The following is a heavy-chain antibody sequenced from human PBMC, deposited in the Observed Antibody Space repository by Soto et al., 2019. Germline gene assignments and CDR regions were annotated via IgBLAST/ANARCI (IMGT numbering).Heavy chain of an antibody. D-gene: IGHD2-15*01. J-gene: IGHJ6*02. V-gene: IGHV3-13*01. Sequence: PGGSLRLSCAASEFTFRSYDMHWVRQATGKGLEWVSAIGTAGDTYYPGSVKGRFTISRENAKNSLYLQMNSLRAEDTAVYYCARMPTVVTGLKYYYYGMDVWGQGTTVTVSS. CDR1: EFTFRSYD. CDR2: IGTAGDT. CDR3: ARMPTVVTGLKYYYYGMDV.